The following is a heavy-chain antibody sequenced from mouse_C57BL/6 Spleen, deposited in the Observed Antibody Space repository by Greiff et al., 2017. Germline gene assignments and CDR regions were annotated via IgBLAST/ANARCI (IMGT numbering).Heavy chain of an antibody. Sequence: EVQGVESGGDLVKPGGSLKLSCAASGFTFSSYGMSWVRQTPDKRLEWVATISRGGSYPYYPDSVKGRFPISRDNAKNTLYLQMSSLKSEDTAVYYCARRSGTGYFDYWGQGTTLTVSS. J-gene: IGHJ2*01. CDR1: GFTFSSYG. V-gene: IGHV5-6*01. CDR3: ARRSGTGYFDY. D-gene: IGHD4-1*01. CDR2: ISRGGSYP.